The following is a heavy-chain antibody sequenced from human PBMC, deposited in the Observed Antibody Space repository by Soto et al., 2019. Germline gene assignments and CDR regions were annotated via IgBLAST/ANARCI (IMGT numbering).Heavy chain of an antibody. Sequence: SETLSLTCTVSGGSISSYYWSWIRQPPGKGLEWIGYIYYSVTTNYNPSLKSRVTISVDTSKNQFSLKLSSVTAADTAVYYCARVPTYYYDSSGYYLFDYWGQGTLVTVSS. V-gene: IGHV4-59*01. CDR2: IYYSVTT. D-gene: IGHD3-22*01. CDR1: GGSISSYY. J-gene: IGHJ4*02. CDR3: ARVPTYYYDSSGYYLFDY.